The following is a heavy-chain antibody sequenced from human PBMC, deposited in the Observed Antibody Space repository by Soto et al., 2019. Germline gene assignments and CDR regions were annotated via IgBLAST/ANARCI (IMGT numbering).Heavy chain of an antibody. CDR3: AKAPNGDYVGGFEM. V-gene: IGHV3-23*01. CDR2: ISAGGGRT. D-gene: IGHD4-17*01. CDR1: GFIFGNYA. J-gene: IGHJ6*04. Sequence: GGSLRLSCATSGFIFGNYAMSWVRQAPGKGLEWVSGISAGGGRTYYADSMKGRFTISRDNSKNTQSLQMDSLRAEDTAVYCCAKAPNGDYVGGFEMRGKGTPVTVPT.